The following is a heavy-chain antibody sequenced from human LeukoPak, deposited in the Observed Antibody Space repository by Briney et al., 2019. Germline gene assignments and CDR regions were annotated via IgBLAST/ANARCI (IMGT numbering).Heavy chain of an antibody. CDR2: MNPNSGNT. D-gene: IGHD4-17*01. Sequence: ASVKVSCKASGYTFTSYDINWVRQATGQGLEWMGWMNPNSGNTGYAQKFQGRVTMTRNTSISTAYMELSSLRSEDTALYYCARDPNDYGDYGVYMDVWGKGTTVTVSS. CDR1: GYTFTSYD. V-gene: IGHV1-8*01. CDR3: ARDPNDYGDYGVYMDV. J-gene: IGHJ6*03.